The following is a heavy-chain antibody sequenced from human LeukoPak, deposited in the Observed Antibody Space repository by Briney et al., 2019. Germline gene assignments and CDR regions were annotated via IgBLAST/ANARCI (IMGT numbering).Heavy chain of an antibody. Sequence: GGSLRLSCAASGFTFSSYWMSWVRQAPGKGLEWVANIKQDGSEKYYVDSVKGRFTISRDNARNSLYLQMNSLRAEDTAVYYCARVRRIAVTGASDYWGQGTLVTVSS. D-gene: IGHD6-19*01. V-gene: IGHV3-7*01. CDR2: IKQDGSEK. CDR3: ARVRRIAVTGASDY. J-gene: IGHJ4*02. CDR1: GFTFSSYW.